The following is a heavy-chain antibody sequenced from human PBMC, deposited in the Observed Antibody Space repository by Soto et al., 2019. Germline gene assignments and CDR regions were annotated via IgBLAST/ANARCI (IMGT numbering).Heavy chain of an antibody. CDR3: ARAIMYYYDSSGSVVSYYGMDV. J-gene: IGHJ6*02. CDR2: IIPIFGTA. V-gene: IGHV1-69*13. Sequence: ASVKVSCKASGGTFSSYAISRVRQAPGQGLEWMGGIIPIFGTANYAQKFQGRVTITADESTSTAYMELSSLRSEDTSVYYCARAIMYYYDSSGSVVSYYGMDVWGQGTTVTVSS. D-gene: IGHD3-22*01. CDR1: GGTFSSYA.